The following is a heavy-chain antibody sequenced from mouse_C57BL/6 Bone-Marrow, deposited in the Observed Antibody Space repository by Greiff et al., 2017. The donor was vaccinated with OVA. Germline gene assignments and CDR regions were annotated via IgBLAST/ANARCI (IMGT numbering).Heavy chain of an antibody. Sequence: QVQLQQPGAELVRPGTSVKLSCKASGYTFTNYWMHWVKQRPGQGLEWIGVIAPSDSYINYNQKFKGRATLTVDTSSSTAYMNLSSLTSEDSAVYYCAHYGSRLYLHYWGQGTSLTVSS. CDR1: GYTFTNYW. V-gene: IGHV1-59*01. CDR2: IAPSDSYI. CDR3: AHYGSRLYLHY. D-gene: IGHD1-1*01. J-gene: IGHJ2*02.